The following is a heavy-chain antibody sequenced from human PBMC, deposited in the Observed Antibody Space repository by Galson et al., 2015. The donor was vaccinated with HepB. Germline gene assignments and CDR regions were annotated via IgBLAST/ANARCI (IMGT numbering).Heavy chain of an antibody. J-gene: IGHJ4*02. Sequence: SLRLSCAASGFTFSSYSMIWVRQAPGKGLEWVSSISSSSSYIYYADSVKGRFTISRDNAKNSLYLQMNSLRAEDTAVYYCASLSSGCLGYWGQGTLVTVSS. CDR1: GFTFSSYS. CDR3: ASLSSGCLGY. D-gene: IGHD6-19*01. CDR2: ISSSSSYI. V-gene: IGHV3-21*01.